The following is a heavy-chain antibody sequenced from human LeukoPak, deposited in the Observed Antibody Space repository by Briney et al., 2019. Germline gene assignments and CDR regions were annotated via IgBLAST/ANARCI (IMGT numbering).Heavy chain of an antibody. CDR1: GFTFDEYA. Sequence: GGSLRLSCAASGFTFDEYAMSWVRQAPGKGLEWVSAISGSGGSTYYADSVKGRFTISRDNSKNTLYLQMNSLRAEDTAVYYCAKFLPTHIVVANYYFDYWGQGTLVTVSS. V-gene: IGHV3-23*01. D-gene: IGHD2-21*01. J-gene: IGHJ4*02. CDR2: ISGSGGST. CDR3: AKFLPTHIVVANYYFDY.